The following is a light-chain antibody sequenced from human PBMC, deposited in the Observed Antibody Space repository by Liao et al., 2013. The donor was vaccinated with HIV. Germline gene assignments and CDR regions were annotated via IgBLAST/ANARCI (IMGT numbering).Light chain of an antibody. CDR2: YDS. CDR3: QVWDSSSAL. Sequence: SYGLTQPPSVSAAPGQDGQDYLWGSNIGSKTVHWYQQKPGQAPVLVIYYDSDRPSGISERFSGSNSGNTATLTISRVEAGDEADYYCQVWDSSSALFGGGTKLTVL. V-gene: IGLV3-21*01. CDR1: NIGSKT. J-gene: IGLJ2*01.